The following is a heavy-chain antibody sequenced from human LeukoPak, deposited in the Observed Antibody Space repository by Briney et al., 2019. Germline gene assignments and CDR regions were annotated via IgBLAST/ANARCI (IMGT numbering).Heavy chain of an antibody. CDR2: ISAYNGNT. D-gene: IGHD3-10*01. V-gene: IGHV1-18*01. Sequence: GASVKVSCKASGYTFTSYGISWVRQAPGQGLEWMGWISAYNGNTNYAQKLQGRVTMTTDTSTSTAYMELSSLRSEDTAVYYCASIPRDYGSGNPGLYWGQGTLVTVSS. CDR1: GYTFTSYG. CDR3: ASIPRDYGSGNPGLY. J-gene: IGHJ4*02.